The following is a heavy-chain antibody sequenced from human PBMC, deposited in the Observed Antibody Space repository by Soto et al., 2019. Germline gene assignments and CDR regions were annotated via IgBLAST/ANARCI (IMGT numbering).Heavy chain of an antibody. J-gene: IGHJ4*02. CDR2: IFYSGST. Sequence: SETLSLTCTVFGGSISNYYWSWIRQPPGKGLEWIGYIFYSGSTKYNPSLKSRVTISVDTSKNQFSLKLTSVTAADTAVYYCARFVPCSDGSCAIDYWGQGTLVTVSS. V-gene: IGHV4-59*12. CDR1: GGSISNYY. D-gene: IGHD2-15*01. CDR3: ARFVPCSDGSCAIDY.